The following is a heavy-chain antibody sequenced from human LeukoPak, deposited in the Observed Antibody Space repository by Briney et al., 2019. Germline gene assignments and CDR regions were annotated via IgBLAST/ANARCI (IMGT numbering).Heavy chain of an antibody. V-gene: IGHV2-5*02. Sequence: SGPTLVNPXQTLTLTCXXXXXXXSTTGVGVXWXXXXXXXXXXXXALIYWDDEKRYSPSXXSRLTITKDTSENQVVLTMTNMDPXXTATYYCAHFSLSGSGSYHFDYWGQGTLVTFSS. D-gene: IGHD3-10*01. CDR2: IYWDDEK. CDR1: XXXXSTTGVG. J-gene: IGHJ4*02. CDR3: AHFSLSGSGSYHFDY.